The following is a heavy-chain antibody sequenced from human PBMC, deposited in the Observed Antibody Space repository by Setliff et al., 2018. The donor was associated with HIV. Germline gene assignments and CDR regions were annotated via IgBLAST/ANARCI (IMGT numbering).Heavy chain of an antibody. V-gene: IGHV1-2*02. CDR1: GYLFSGYY. Sequence: ASVKVSCKPSGYLFSGYYLHWLRRAPGQGLEWMGWINYSNGDTKYAENFQGRVTMTRDTSTSTVYMDLNRLTYDDTAVYFCALANIVSTARWNHWGRGTLVTVSS. CDR2: INYSNGDT. CDR3: ALANIVSTARWNH. J-gene: IGHJ5*02. D-gene: IGHD3-16*02.